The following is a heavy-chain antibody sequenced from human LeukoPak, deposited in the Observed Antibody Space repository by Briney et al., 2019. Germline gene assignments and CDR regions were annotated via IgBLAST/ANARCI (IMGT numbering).Heavy chain of an antibody. CDR1: EFSVGSNY. CDR3: ARDMGWQQFDQ. V-gene: IGHV3-66*01. CDR2: IYSGGST. D-gene: IGHD5-24*01. J-gene: IGHJ4*02. Sequence: GGSLRLSCAASEFSVGSNYMTWVRQAPGKGLEWVSLIYSGGSTYYADSVKGRFTISRDNSKNTLYLQMNSLRAEDTAVYYCARDMGWQQFDQWGQGTLVTVSS.